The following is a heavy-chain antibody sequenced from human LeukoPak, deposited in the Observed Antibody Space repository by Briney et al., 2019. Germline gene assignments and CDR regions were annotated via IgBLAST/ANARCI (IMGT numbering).Heavy chain of an antibody. CDR2: ISGSGGST. D-gene: IGHD3-10*01. J-gene: IGHJ4*02. CDR1: GLTFRNYA. Sequence: PGGSLRLSCAASGLTFRNYAMSWVRQAPGKGLEWVSAISGSGGSTYYADSVKGRFTISRDNSKNTLYLQMNSLRAEDTAVYYCAKDSDYYGSGQYYFDYWGQGTLVTVSS. CDR3: AKDSDYYGSGQYYFDY. V-gene: IGHV3-23*01.